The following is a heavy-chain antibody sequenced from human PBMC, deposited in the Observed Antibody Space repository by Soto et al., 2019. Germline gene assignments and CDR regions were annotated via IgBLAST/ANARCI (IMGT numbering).Heavy chain of an antibody. J-gene: IGHJ4*02. CDR1: GYTFTSYA. Sequence: EASVKVSCKASGYTFTSYAMHWVRQAPGQRLEWMGWINAGNGNTKYSQKFQGRVTITRDTSASAAYMELSSLSSEDTAVYYCARAVAVAADFDYWGQGTLVTVSS. D-gene: IGHD6-19*01. CDR2: INAGNGNT. V-gene: IGHV1-3*01. CDR3: ARAVAVAADFDY.